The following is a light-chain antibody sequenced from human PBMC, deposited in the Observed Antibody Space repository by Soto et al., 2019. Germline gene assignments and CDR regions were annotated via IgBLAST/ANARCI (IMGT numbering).Light chain of an antibody. CDR2: DAS. J-gene: IGKJ2*01. CDR1: QSVSSSY. Sequence: EIVLTQSPATLSLSPGERATLSCGASQSVSSSYLGWYQQKPGLAPRLLIYDASSRATGIPDRFSGSGSGTDFTLTISRLEPEDFAVYYCQQYGSSLGTFGQGTKLEIK. V-gene: IGKV3D-20*01. CDR3: QQYGSSLGT.